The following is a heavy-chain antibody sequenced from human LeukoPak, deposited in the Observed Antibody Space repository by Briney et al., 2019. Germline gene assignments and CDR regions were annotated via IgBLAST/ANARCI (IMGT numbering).Heavy chain of an antibody. D-gene: IGHD4-17*01. J-gene: IGHJ4*02. V-gene: IGHV3-23*01. CDR1: GSTFSTCG. CDR3: AKDRYGDYSFDS. CDR2: ISGSGSSI. Sequence: PGGSLRLSCAASGSTFSTCGMNWVRQAPGKGLEWVSFISGSGSSIYHADSVKGRFTISRDNSNNTLYLQMNSLRAEDTAVYYCAKDRYGDYSFDSWGQGALVTVSS.